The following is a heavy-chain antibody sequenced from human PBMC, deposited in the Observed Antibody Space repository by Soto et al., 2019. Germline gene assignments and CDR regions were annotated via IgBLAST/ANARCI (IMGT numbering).Heavy chain of an antibody. CDR3: ARRTRPYSVYNNPVGPDLGY. J-gene: IGHJ4*02. CDR2: ISGSGATI. V-gene: IGHV3-23*01. D-gene: IGHD4-4*01. Sequence: GGSLRLSCAASGFIFNNYVLTWVRQAPGKGLEWVSVISGSGATIYYADSVKGRFTISRDTSKSTLYLQMNSLRVEDTAIYYCARRTRPYSVYNNPVGPDLGYWGQGTLVTVSS. CDR1: GFIFNNYV.